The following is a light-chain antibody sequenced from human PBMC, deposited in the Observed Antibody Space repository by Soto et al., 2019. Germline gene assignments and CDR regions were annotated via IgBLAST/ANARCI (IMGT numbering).Light chain of an antibody. V-gene: IGKV3-15*01. CDR3: QQYTNWPIP. CDR2: RAS. CDR1: QSFSSS. J-gene: IGKJ5*01. Sequence: EIFLTQSPGTLSLSPGERATLSCRASQSFSSSYVAWYHQKPGQAPRLLTHRASTRATGIPARLSRSPSGTEFTLTITSLQSEDFAVYYCQQYTNWPIPFCQGTRLENK.